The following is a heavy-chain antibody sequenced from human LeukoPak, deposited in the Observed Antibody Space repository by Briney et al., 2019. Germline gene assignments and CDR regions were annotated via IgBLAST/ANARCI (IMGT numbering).Heavy chain of an antibody. J-gene: IGHJ2*01. CDR2: INHSGST. V-gene: IGHV4-34*01. Sequence: SETLSLTCAVYGGSFSGYYWSWIRQPPGKGLERIGEINHSGSTNYNQSLKSRVTISVDTSKNQFSLKLSSVTAADTAVYYCARGQWLGRYFDLWGRGTLVTVSS. CDR3: ARGQWLGRYFDL. CDR1: GGSFSGYY. D-gene: IGHD6-19*01.